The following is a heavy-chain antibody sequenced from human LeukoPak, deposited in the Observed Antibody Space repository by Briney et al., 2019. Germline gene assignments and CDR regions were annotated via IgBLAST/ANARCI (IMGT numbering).Heavy chain of an antibody. V-gene: IGHV1-2*02. D-gene: IGHD3-10*01. CDR1: GDSFTDYY. Sequence: GASVKVSCKASGDSFTDYYMHWVRQAPGQGLEWMGWINPKSGGTNYQGRVTVTRDTSIRTAYMELSRLRGDDTAVYYCARIAIGGEEWHFDSWGQGTLVTVSS. CDR3: ARIAIGGEEWHFDS. J-gene: IGHJ4*02. CDR2: INPKSGGT.